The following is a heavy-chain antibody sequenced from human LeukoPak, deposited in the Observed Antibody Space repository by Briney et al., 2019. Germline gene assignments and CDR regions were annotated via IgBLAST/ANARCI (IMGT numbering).Heavy chain of an antibody. CDR2: IYYSGST. CDR1: GGFISSYY. V-gene: IGHV4-59*01. D-gene: IGHD1-26*01. J-gene: IGHJ4*02. CDR3: ARGYSGSYGRFDY. Sequence: PSETLSLTCTVSGGFISSYYWSWIRQPPGKGLEWIGYIYYSGSTSYNPSLKSRVTISVDTSKNQFSLKLSSVTAADTAVYYCARGYSGSYGRFDYWAQGTLVTVSS.